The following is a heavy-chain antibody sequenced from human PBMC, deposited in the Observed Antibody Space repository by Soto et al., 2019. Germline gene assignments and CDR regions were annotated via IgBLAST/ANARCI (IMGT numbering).Heavy chain of an antibody. CDR1: GGTFSSYA. V-gene: IGHV1-69*01. J-gene: IGHJ5*02. D-gene: IGHD2-2*01. CDR2: IITIFGTA. Sequence: QVQLVQSGAEVKKPGSSVKVSCKASGGTFSSYAISWVRQAPGQGLEWMGGIITIFGTANYAQKFQGRVTVTADESTRTAYMELRSLRSEETALYYCARLPYWSTTSCHETTFDPWGQGTLVTVSS. CDR3: ARLPYWSTTSCHETTFDP.